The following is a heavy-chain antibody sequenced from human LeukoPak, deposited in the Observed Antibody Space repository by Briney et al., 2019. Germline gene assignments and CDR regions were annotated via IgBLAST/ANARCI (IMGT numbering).Heavy chain of an antibody. CDR3: ARADIVVVTATQL. CDR1: GFTFSSYA. CDR2: ISYDGSNK. V-gene: IGHV3-30*04. Sequence: GGSLRLSCAAPGFTFSSYAMHWVRQAPGKGLEWVAVISYDGSNKYYADSVKGRFTISRDNSKNTLYLQMNSLRAEDTAVYYCARADIVVVTATQLWGQGTLVTVSS. D-gene: IGHD2-21*02. J-gene: IGHJ4*02.